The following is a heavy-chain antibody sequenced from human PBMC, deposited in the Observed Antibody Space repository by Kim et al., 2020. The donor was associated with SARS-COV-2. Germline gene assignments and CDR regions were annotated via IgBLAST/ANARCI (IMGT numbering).Heavy chain of an antibody. J-gene: IGHJ4*02. V-gene: IGHV1-18*01. D-gene: IGHD3-22*01. CDR2: ISAYNGIT. CDR1: GYTFTSYG. Sequence: ASVKVSCKASGYTFTSYGISWVRQAPGQGLEWMGWISAYNGITNYAQKLQGRVTMTTDTSTSTAYMELRSLRSDDTAVYYCARETYYYDSSGYPAHFDYWGQGTLVTVSS. CDR3: ARETYYYDSSGYPAHFDY.